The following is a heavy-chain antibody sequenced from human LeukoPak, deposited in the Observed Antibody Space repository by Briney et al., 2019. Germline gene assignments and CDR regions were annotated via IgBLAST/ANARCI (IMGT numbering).Heavy chain of an antibody. J-gene: IGHJ5*02. CDR2: ISYDGSNE. CDR3: AKRAYSGSSNWFDP. D-gene: IGHD1-26*01. Sequence: GGSLRLSCAASGFTFSSYVMHWVRQAPGKGLEWVAIISYDGSNEYYADSVKGRFTISRDNSKNTLYLQMNSLRAEDTAVYYCAKRAYSGSSNWFDPWGQGTLVTVSS. CDR1: GFTFSSYV. V-gene: IGHV3-30*04.